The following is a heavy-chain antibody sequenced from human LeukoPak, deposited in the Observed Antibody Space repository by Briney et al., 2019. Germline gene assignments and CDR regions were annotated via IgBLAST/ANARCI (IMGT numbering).Heavy chain of an antibody. Sequence: GGSLRLSCAASGFTFSSYWMGWVRQAPGKGLEWVANIKQDGSEKYYVDSVKGRFTISRDNAKNSLYLQMNSLRAEDTAVYYCARDSSSWYLSRGGGADYWGQGTLVTVSS. CDR1: GFTFSSYW. CDR3: ARDSSSWYLSRGGGADY. J-gene: IGHJ4*02. V-gene: IGHV3-7*01. D-gene: IGHD6-13*01. CDR2: IKQDGSEK.